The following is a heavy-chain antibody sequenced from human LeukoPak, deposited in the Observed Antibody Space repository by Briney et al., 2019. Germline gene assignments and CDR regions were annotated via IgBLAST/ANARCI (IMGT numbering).Heavy chain of an antibody. D-gene: IGHD3-16*01. V-gene: IGHV4-59*08. CDR3: ASLGYDYVRFDP. CDR2: IYYSGST. Sequence: SETLSLTCTVSGGSISSYYWSWIRQPPGKGLEWIGYIYYSGSTNYNPSLKSRVTISVDTSKNQFSLKLSSVTAADTAVHYCASLGYDYVRFDPWGQGTLVTVSS. CDR1: GGSISSYY. J-gene: IGHJ5*02.